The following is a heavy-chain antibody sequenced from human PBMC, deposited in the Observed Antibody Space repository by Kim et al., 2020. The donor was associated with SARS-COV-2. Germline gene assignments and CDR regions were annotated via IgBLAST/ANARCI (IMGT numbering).Heavy chain of an antibody. D-gene: IGHD3-10*01. CDR3: ARTDDGSGSHSEPFYNWFDP. Sequence: GESLKISCKGSGYSFTSYWIGWVRQMPGKGLEWMGIIYPGDSDTRYSPSFQGQVTISADKSISTAYLQWSSLKASDTAMYYCARTDDGSGSHSEPFYNWFDPWGQGTLVTVSS. J-gene: IGHJ5*02. V-gene: IGHV5-51*01. CDR1: GYSFTSYW. CDR2: IYPGDSDT.